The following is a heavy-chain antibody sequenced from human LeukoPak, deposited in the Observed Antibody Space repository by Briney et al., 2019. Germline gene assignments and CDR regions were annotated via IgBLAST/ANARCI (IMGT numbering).Heavy chain of an antibody. Sequence: SETLSLTCAVYGGSFSGYYWSWIRQPPGKGLEWIGEINHSGSTNYNPSLKSRVTISVDTSKNQFSVKVSSVTAADTAVYYCARAPYSSSWYNWFDPWGQGTLVTVSS. CDR2: INHSGST. J-gene: IGHJ5*02. CDR3: ARAPYSSSWYNWFDP. D-gene: IGHD6-13*01. CDR1: GGSFSGYY. V-gene: IGHV4-34*01.